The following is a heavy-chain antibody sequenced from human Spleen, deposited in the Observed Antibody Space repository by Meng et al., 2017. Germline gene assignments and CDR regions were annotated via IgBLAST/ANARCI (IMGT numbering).Heavy chain of an antibody. CDR3: ARRLSSSSGWYGLDY. Sequence: GESLKISCKGSGYIFTNYWIGWVRQMPGKGLEWMGIIYPGDSDTRYSPSFQGQVTISADKSISTAYLQWSSLKASDTAMYYCARRLSSSSGWYGLDYWGQGTLVTAPQ. V-gene: IGHV5-51*01. J-gene: IGHJ4*02. CDR2: IYPGDSDT. D-gene: IGHD6-19*01. CDR1: GYIFTNYW.